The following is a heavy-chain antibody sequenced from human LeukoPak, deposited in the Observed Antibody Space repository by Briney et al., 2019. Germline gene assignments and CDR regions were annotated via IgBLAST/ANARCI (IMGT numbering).Heavy chain of an antibody. Sequence: GGSLRLSCAASGFSFRGYGMHWIRQAPGRGLEYVSAISADGGTTDYLNSVKGRFTISRDNSKNTLYLQMGRLRSDDTAIYYCARGRGGPPFDFWGQGTVVTVAS. CDR1: GFSFRGYG. J-gene: IGHJ4*02. CDR2: ISADGGTT. V-gene: IGHV3-64*01. CDR3: ARGRGGPPFDF. D-gene: IGHD3-10*01.